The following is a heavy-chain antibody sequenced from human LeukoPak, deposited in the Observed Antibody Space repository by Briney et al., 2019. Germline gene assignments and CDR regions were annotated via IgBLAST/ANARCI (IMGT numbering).Heavy chain of an antibody. CDR1: GYTFTSYG. J-gene: IGHJ4*02. CDR3: ARDSRVDIVATIFDY. CDR2: ISAYNGNT. Sequence: GASVKVSCKASGYTFTSYGISWVRQAPGQGLEWMGWISAYNGNTNYAQKLQGRVTMTTDTSTSTAYMELRSLRSDDTAVYYCARDSRVDIVATIFDYWGQGTLVTVSS. V-gene: IGHV1-18*01. D-gene: IGHD5-12*01.